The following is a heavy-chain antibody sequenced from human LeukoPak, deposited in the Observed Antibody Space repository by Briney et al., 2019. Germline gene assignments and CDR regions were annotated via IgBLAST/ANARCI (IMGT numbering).Heavy chain of an antibody. CDR1: GFTFSSYA. CDR2: ISGSGGST. D-gene: IGHD2-2*01. Sequence: GGSLRLSCAASGFTFSSYAMSWVRQVPGKGLEWVSAISGSGGSTYYADSVKGRFTISRDNSKNTLYLQMNSLRAEDTAVYYCAKDRYCSSTSCRGETYWGQGTLVTVSS. J-gene: IGHJ4*02. V-gene: IGHV3-23*01. CDR3: AKDRYCSSTSCRGETY.